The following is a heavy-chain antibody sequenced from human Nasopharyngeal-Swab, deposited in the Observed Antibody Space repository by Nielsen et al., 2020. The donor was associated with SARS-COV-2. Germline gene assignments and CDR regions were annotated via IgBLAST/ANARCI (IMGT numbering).Heavy chain of an antibody. Sequence: SETLSLTCTASGFSINSGYSWDWIRQPPGKGLEWIGCIYHSGSTYYKPSLKSRLTMSMDTSKNQLSLKLSSVTAADTAVYFCATVTTKTDFDYWGQGILVTVSS. V-gene: IGHV4-38-2*02. D-gene: IGHD4-11*01. J-gene: IGHJ4*02. CDR3: ATVTTKTDFDY. CDR2: IYHSGST. CDR1: GFSINSGYS.